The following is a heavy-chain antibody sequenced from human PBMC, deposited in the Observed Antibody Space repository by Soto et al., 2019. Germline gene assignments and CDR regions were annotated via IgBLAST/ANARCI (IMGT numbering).Heavy chain of an antibody. J-gene: IGHJ3*02. Sequence: QVQLVESGGGVVQPGRSLRLSCAASGFSIRSSGLHWVRQAPGTGLEWLAVMRYDASTRFYADAVKGRFTVSRDISNNTLYLQMNSLSAEDTAVYYCARDRGAVLYGGFDTWGQGTLVTVSP. D-gene: IGHD2-15*01. CDR3: ARDRGAVLYGGFDT. CDR2: MRYDASTR. V-gene: IGHV3-33*01. CDR1: GFSIRSSG.